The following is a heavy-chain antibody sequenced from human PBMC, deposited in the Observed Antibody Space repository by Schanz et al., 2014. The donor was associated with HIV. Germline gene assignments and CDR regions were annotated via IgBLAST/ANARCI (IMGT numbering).Heavy chain of an antibody. D-gene: IGHD3-3*01. CDR3: ARPDYDCWVDV. J-gene: IGHJ6*02. CDR2: ISGNGVYT. V-gene: IGHV3-23*01. CDR1: GFTFSTDA. Sequence: EVQLLESGGGLVQPGGSLRLSCEASGFTFSTDAINWVRQAPGRGLDWVSAISGNGVYTFYADSVKGRFTTSRDNSRNTAFLQMNSLRAEDTAVYYCARPDYDCWVDVWGQGTTVIVSS.